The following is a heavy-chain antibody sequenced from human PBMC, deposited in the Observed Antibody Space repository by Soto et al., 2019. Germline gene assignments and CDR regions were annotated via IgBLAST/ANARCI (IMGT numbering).Heavy chain of an antibody. CDR1: GFTVSSNY. J-gene: IGHJ3*02. D-gene: IGHD3-22*01. CDR2: IYSGGST. V-gene: IGHV3-53*01. Sequence: GGSLRLSCAASGFTVSSNYMSWVRQAPGKGLEWVSVIYSGGSTYYADSVKGRFTISRDNSKNTLYLQMNSLRAEDTAVYYCARALLVYYEKNHQRDIWGQGTMVTVSS. CDR3: ARALLVYYEKNHQRDI.